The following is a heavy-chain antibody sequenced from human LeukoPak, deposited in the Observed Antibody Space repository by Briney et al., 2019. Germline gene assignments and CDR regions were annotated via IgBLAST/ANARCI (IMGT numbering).Heavy chain of an antibody. V-gene: IGHV4-34*01. D-gene: IGHD5-18*01. Sequence: SETLSLTCAVYGGSFSGYYWSWIRQPPGKGVEWIGEINHSGSTNYNPSLKSRVTISVDTSKNQFSLKLSSVTAADTAVYYCAREGYSYGYGSWFDPWGQGTLVTVSS. CDR2: INHSGST. CDR1: GGSFSGYY. J-gene: IGHJ5*02. CDR3: AREGYSYGYGSWFDP.